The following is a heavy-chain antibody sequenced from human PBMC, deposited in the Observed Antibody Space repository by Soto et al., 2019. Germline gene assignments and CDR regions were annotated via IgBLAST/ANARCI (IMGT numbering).Heavy chain of an antibody. CDR3: AKDSAWNYGPYYFDY. V-gene: IGHV3-23*01. CDR1: GFTFSSYA. Sequence: GGSLRLSCAASGFTFSSYAMSWVRQAPGKGLEWVSAISGSGGSKYYADSVKGRFTISRDNSKNTLYLQMNSLRAEDTAVYYCAKDSAWNYGPYYFDYWGQGTLVTVSS. CDR2: ISGSGGSK. D-gene: IGHD1-7*01. J-gene: IGHJ4*02.